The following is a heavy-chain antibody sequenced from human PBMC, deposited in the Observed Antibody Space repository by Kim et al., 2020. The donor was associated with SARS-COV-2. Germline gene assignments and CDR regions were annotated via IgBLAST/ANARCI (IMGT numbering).Heavy chain of an antibody. CDR1: GYTFTGYY. CDR3: AGGFSLGATTFRDV. D-gene: IGHD1-26*01. J-gene: IGHJ4*02. V-gene: IGHV1-2*06. CDR2: INPNTGGT. Sequence: ASVKVSCKASGYTFTGYYIHWVRQAPGQGLEWMGRINPNTGGTNYAQKFLGRVTVTRDTSISTAYMELSSLRSDDTAVYYCAGGFSLGATTFRDVWGQGTLVTVSS.